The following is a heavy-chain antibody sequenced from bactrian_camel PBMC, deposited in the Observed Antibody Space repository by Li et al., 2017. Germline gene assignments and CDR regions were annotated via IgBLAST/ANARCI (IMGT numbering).Heavy chain of an antibody. Sequence: VQLVESGGDSVQPGGSLRLSCTASGFTFSSSDMSWGRQIPGKGLEWVSTINSGGGTTYYADSVKGRFTISGDNAKNTVYLQMNRLEPEDTAMYFCAAAAYLYCIGSESQGGERINWHYWGQGTQVTVS. CDR1: GFTFSSSD. J-gene: IGHJ4*01. CDR2: INSGGGTT. V-gene: IGHV3S40*01. CDR3: AAAAYLYCIGSESQGGERINWHY. D-gene: IGHD1*01.